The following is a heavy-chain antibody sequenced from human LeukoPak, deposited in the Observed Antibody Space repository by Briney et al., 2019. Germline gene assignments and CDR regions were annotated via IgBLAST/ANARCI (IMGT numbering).Heavy chain of an antibody. Sequence: GGSLRLSCAASGFTFSSYAMSWVRQAPGKGLEWVAFIRYDGRKEYYADPLKGRFTISRDNSKNTLSLQVNSLRAEDTAVYYCAKRGQDDSVIDYWGQGTLVTVSS. CDR3: AKRGQDDSVIDY. V-gene: IGHV3-30*02. CDR2: IRYDGRKE. CDR1: GFTFSSYA. D-gene: IGHD3-3*01. J-gene: IGHJ4*02.